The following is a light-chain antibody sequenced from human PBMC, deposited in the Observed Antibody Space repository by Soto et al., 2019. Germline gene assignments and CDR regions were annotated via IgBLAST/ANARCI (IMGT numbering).Light chain of an antibody. J-gene: IGKJ4*01. CDR1: QSISTT. Sequence: DIELTQSPSSLSASVGDRVTITCRASQSISTTLNWYQQRPGKAPKLLIYAASTLYGGVPSRFSGGGSGTTFTLTINGLQPEDFATYYCHQSRSTPPFTFGEGTRV. V-gene: IGKV1-39*01. CDR3: HQSRSTPPFT. CDR2: AAS.